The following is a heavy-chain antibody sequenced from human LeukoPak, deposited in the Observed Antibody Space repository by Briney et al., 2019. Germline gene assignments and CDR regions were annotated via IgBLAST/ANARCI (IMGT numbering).Heavy chain of an antibody. V-gene: IGHV3-48*02. CDR3: ASLAWYCNGDCSYFDY. CDR1: EFPFHTYS. J-gene: IGHJ4*02. D-gene: IGHD2-21*02. CDR2: ISSGSSTI. Sequence: GGSLRLSCAASEFPFHTYSMNWVRQAPGKGLEWLSYISSGSSTIHYADSVKGRFTISRDNAKNRVYLQMNSLRDEDTAVYYCASLAWYCNGDCSYFDYWGQGTLVTVSS.